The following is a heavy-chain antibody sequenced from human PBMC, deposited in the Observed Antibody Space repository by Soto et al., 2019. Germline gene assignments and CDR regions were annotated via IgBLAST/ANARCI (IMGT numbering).Heavy chain of an antibody. J-gene: IGHJ6*02. CDR1: GFTFSSYG. CDR2: IWYDGSNK. CDR3: ARDFNYESMDV. V-gene: IGHV3-33*01. Sequence: PGGSLRLSCAASGFTFSSYGMHWVRQAPGKGLEWVAVIWYDGSNKYYADSVKGRFTISRDNSKNTLYLQMNSLRAEDTAVYYCARDFNYESMDVWGQGTTVTVSS. D-gene: IGHD4-4*01.